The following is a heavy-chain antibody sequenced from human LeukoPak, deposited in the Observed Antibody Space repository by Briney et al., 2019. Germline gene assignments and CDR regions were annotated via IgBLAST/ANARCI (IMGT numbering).Heavy chain of an antibody. CDR3: ARERVTTTSFDY. Sequence: GGSLSLSYAASGITFSYDWMSWVRPAPGKGLEWVANLKQDGSEKNYVDCVKGRFTISRDNAKNSLYLQMNSLRVEDTAVYYCARERVTTTSFDYWGQGVLVTVSS. CDR2: LKQDGSEK. CDR1: GITFSYDW. V-gene: IGHV3-7*01. J-gene: IGHJ4*02. D-gene: IGHD2/OR15-2a*01.